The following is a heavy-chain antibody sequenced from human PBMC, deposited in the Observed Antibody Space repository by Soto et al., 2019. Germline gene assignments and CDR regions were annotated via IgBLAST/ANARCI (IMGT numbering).Heavy chain of an antibody. D-gene: IGHD3-22*01. CDR1: GFTFSNYG. CDR3: AKDGDYYDSSGSLDY. J-gene: IGHJ4*02. Sequence: QVQLVESGGGVVQPGRSLRLSCAASGFTFSNYGMHWVRQAPGKGLEWVAFISSDGINKYYVDSVKGRFTISRDNSENTLSLQMNSLRAEDTAVYYCAKDGDYYDSSGSLDYWCQGTQVTVSS. CDR2: ISSDGINK. V-gene: IGHV3-30*18.